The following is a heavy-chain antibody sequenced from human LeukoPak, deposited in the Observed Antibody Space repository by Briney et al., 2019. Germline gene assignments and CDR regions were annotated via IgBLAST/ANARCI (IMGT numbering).Heavy chain of an antibody. CDR3: ATGRGVLRYFDWLFHFDY. CDR2: MNPNSGNR. CDR1: GYTFTSYD. Sequence: ASVKVSCKASGYTFTSYDINWVRQATGQGLEWMGWMNPNSGNRGYAQKFQDRVTMTRNTSINTAYMELSSLRSEDTAVYYCATGRGVLRYFDWLFHFDYWGQGTLVTVSS. V-gene: IGHV1-8*01. J-gene: IGHJ4*02. D-gene: IGHD3-9*01.